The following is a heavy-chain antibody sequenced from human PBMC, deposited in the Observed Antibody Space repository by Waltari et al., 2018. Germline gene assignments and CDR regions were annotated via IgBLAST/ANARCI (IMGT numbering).Heavy chain of an antibody. J-gene: IGHJ4*02. CDR3: ARQLGWGPLDSSDY. Sequence: QVQLQESGPGLVKPSETLSLTCAVSGYSISSGYYWGWIRQPPGKGLEWIGSIYHSGGTYYNPSLKSRVTISVDTSKNQFSLKLSSVTAADTAVYYCARQLGWGPLDSSDYWGQGTLVTVSS. V-gene: IGHV4-38-2*01. CDR2: IYHSGGT. D-gene: IGHD1-26*01. CDR1: GYSISSGYY.